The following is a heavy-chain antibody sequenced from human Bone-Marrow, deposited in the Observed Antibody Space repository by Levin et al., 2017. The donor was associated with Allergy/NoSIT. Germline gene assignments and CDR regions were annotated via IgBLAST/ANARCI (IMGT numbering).Heavy chain of an antibody. CDR1: GFNFSSYW. Sequence: GGSLRLSCSASGFNFSSYWMHWVRQAPGKGLVWVSRINRDGSSTSYADSVKGRFTISRDNAKNTLFLQMNSLRAEDTSVYYCARDRVTTNWYFDLWSRGTLVTVSS. V-gene: IGHV3-74*01. D-gene: IGHD4-17*01. J-gene: IGHJ2*01. CDR3: ARDRVTTNWYFDL. CDR2: INRDGSST.